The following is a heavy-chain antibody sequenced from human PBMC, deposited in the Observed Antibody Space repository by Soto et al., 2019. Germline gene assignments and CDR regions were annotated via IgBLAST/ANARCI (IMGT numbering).Heavy chain of an antibody. CDR1: GYPFSNYY. CDR3: ARHLDSDH. CDR2: INPGGGST. V-gene: IGHV1-46*01. J-gene: IGHJ5*02. Sequence: QVHLVQSGAEVKKPGASVKVSCKTSGYPFSNYYIHWVRQAPGQGLEWMGIINPGGGSTAYSQKCQGRVNMTSDPSTNTVYMHLTSLRSDDTAVYFCARHLDSDHWGQGTQVTVSS. D-gene: IGHD3-9*01.